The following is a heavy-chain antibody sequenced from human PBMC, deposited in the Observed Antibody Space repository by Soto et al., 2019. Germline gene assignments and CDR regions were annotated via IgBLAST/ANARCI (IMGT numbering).Heavy chain of an antibody. V-gene: IGHV3-48*03. Sequence: EVQLVESEGGLEQPGGSLRLSCTASGFTFSSYEMTWVRQAPGKGLEWISYITSGGTTYYADSAKGRFTISRDNAKNSLYLHLNSLTAEDTAIYYCARVLYATWSSFDYWGQGTLVTVSS. CDR2: ITSGGTT. D-gene: IGHD1-26*01. J-gene: IGHJ4*02. CDR3: ARVLYATWSSFDY. CDR1: GFTFSSYE.